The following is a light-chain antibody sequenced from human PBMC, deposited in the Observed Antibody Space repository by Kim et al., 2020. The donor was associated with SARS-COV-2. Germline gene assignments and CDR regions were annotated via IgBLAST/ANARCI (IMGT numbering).Light chain of an antibody. CDR1: SSNIGNNY. CDR2: DNN. V-gene: IGLV1-51*01. CDR3: GTWDSSLSAVV. Sequence: GQKNTTSCSESSSNIGNNYVSWYQQLPGTAPKFLIYDNNERPSGVPDRFSGSRSGTSATLAITGLQTGDEADYYCGTWDSSLSAVVFGGGTQLTVL. J-gene: IGLJ2*01.